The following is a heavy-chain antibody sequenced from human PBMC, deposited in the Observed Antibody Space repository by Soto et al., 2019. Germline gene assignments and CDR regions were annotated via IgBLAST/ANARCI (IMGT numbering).Heavy chain of an antibody. V-gene: IGHV1-18*01. CDR1: GYTFTSYG. J-gene: IGHJ3*02. CDR3: ARDMYGSSGPHDAFDI. Sequence: ASVKVSCKASGYTFTSYGISWVRQAPGQGLEWMGWISAYNGNTNYAQKLQGRVTMNTDTSTSTAYMELRSLRSDDTVFFYWARDMYGSSGPHDAFDIWGQGTMVTVSS. CDR2: ISAYNGNT. D-gene: IGHD6-13*01.